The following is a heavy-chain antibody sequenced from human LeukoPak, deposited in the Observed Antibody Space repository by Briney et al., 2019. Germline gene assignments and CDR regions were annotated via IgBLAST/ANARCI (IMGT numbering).Heavy chain of an antibody. CDR2: INHSGST. CDR3: ARGLDKGVLRFLDYYYYYGMDV. D-gene: IGHD3-3*01. V-gene: IGHV4-39*07. J-gene: IGHJ6*02. CDR1: GASISNRNYY. Sequence: PSETLSLTCTVSGASISNRNYYWSWIRQPPGKGLEWIGEINHSGSTNYNPSLKSRVTISVDTSKNQFSLKLSSVTAADTAVYYCARGLDKGVLRFLDYYYYYGMDVWGQGTTVTVSS.